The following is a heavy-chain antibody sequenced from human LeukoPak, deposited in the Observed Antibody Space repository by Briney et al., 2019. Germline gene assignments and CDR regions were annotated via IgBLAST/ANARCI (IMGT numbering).Heavy chain of an antibody. Sequence: QPGGSLRLSCAASGFPFSGYWMNWVRQAPGKGLEWVAIMKPDGSQENYVDSVMGRFTISRDNAKNSLYLQMNSLRVEDTAVYYCARDIGSFALDSWGQGALDTVSS. CDR2: MKPDGSQE. V-gene: IGHV3-7*01. CDR3: ARDIGSFALDS. J-gene: IGHJ4*02. D-gene: IGHD6-13*01. CDR1: GFPFSGYW.